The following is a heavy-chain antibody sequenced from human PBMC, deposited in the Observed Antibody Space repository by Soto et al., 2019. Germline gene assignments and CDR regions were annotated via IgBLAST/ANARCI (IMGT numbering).Heavy chain of an antibody. D-gene: IGHD3-10*01. CDR2: ISSSSSYI. CDR3: AREGVQHGSGPYYYYGMDV. J-gene: IGHJ6*02. Sequence: GGSLRLSCAASGFTFSSYSMNWVRQAPGKGLEWVSSISSSSSYIYYADSVKGRFTISRDNAKNSLYLQMNSLRAEDTAVYYCAREGVQHGSGPYYYYGMDVWGQGTTVTRLL. CDR1: GFTFSSYS. V-gene: IGHV3-21*01.